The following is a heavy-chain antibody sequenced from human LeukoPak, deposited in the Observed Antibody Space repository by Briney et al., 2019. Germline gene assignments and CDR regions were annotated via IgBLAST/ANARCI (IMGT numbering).Heavy chain of an antibody. J-gene: IGHJ4*02. CDR1: GFSFSTYN. CDR3: TPDRGFVWWFGELSYVY. V-gene: IGHV3-21*03. Sequence: PGGSLRLSCEASGFSFSTYNMNWVCQAPGKGLEWISSITSDSRYRYYADSVKGRFTTSRDNAKNSLYLQMNSLKTEDTAVYYCTPDRGFVWWFGELSYVYWGQGTLVAVSS. CDR2: ITSDSRYR. D-gene: IGHD3-10*01.